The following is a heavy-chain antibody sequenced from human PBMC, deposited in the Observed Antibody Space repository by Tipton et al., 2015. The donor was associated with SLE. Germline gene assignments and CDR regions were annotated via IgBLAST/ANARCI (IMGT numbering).Heavy chain of an antibody. V-gene: IGHV4-39*07. J-gene: IGHJ4*02. CDR3: ARGGSYGSGSYSH. Sequence: TLSLTCTVSGGSISSSDDYWGWIRQSPGKELEWIGSTYFSGSTYYNPSLKSRVTTSVDMSKNQFSLKLSSVTAADTAAYYCARGGSYGSGSYSHWGQGTLVTVSS. D-gene: IGHD3-10*01. CDR2: TYFSGST. CDR1: GGSISSSDDY.